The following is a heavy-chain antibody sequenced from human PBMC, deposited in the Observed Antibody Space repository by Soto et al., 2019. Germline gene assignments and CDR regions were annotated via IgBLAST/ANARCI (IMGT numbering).Heavy chain of an antibody. V-gene: IGHV4-39*02. CDR2: IHYDGRT. CDR1: GGSISGTNEY. Sequence: QLQLQESGPGLVEPSETLSLTCTVSGGSISGTNEYWGWIRQPPGKGLEGIASIHYDGRTYYTPSLKRRLTISADTSMNPFSLKLSSVTAADTAVYYCARTYFGSGSYSYWGQGTLVIVSS. D-gene: IGHD3-10*01. J-gene: IGHJ1*01. CDR3: ARTYFGSGSYSY.